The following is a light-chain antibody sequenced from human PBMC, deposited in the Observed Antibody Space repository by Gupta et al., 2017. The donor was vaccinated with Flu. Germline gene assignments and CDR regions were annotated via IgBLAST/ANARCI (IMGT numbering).Light chain of an antibody. J-gene: IGLJ2*01. Sequence: QSVMTQPPSASGTPGQRVTISCSGSSSNIGSNYVYWYQQLPGTAPKLLIYRNNQRPSGVPDRFSGSKSCTSASLAISWLRSEDEADYYCAALDDSLSGVVFGGGTKLTVL. CDR3: AALDDSLSGVV. CDR2: RNN. V-gene: IGLV1-47*01. CDR1: SSNIGSNY.